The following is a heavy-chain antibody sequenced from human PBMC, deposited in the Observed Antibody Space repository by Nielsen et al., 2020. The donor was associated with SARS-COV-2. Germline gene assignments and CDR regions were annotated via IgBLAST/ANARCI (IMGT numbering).Heavy chain of an antibody. V-gene: IGHV1-69*04. D-gene: IGHD1-14*01. J-gene: IGHJ4*02. CDR3: AREGFGGGTTDY. CDR2: IIPILGIA. Sequence: WVRQAPGQGLEWMGRIIPILGIANYAQKFQGRVTITADKSTSTAYMELSSLRSEDTAVYYCAREGFGGGTTDYWGQGTLVTVSS.